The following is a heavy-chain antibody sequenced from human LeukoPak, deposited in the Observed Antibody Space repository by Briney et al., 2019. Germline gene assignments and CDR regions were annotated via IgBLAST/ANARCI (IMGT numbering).Heavy chain of an antibody. Sequence: ASVKVSCKASGYTFNVYYMHWVRQAPGQGLEWMEWINSNTGVTHYAQKFQGRVTMTRDTSITTAYMELSSLRSDDTAVYYCARVNGGNSYDFDYWGQGTLVTVSS. D-gene: IGHD4-23*01. CDR1: GYTFNVYY. V-gene: IGHV1-2*02. CDR3: ARVNGGNSYDFDY. J-gene: IGHJ4*02. CDR2: INSNTGVT.